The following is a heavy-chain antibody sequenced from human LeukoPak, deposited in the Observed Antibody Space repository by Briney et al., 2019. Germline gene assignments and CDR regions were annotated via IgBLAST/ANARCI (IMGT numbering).Heavy chain of an antibody. J-gene: IGHJ4*02. D-gene: IGHD2-15*01. CDR2: IWYDGSIQ. Sequence: GGSLRLSCAASGFTFSSYGMHWVRQAPGKGLEWVAAIWYDGSIQYYADSVKGRFTISKDNSKNTLYLQMDSLRAEDTAVYYCARAGYCSGGSCYGSDYWGQGTLVSVSS. V-gene: IGHV3-33*01. CDR1: GFTFSSYG. CDR3: ARAGYCSGGSCYGSDY.